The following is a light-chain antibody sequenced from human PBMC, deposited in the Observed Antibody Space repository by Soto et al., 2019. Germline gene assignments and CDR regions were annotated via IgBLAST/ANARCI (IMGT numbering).Light chain of an antibody. CDR3: LQNHNYPRT. Sequence: AIQMTQSPSSLSASVGDRVTITCRASQDISDDVGWYQQTPGKAPKLLISGASRLQSRVPSRFSGSGSGAAFTLTITSLRPEDSANYYCLQNHNYPRTFGQGTKVEI. J-gene: IGKJ1*01. CDR1: QDISDD. V-gene: IGKV1-6*01. CDR2: GAS.